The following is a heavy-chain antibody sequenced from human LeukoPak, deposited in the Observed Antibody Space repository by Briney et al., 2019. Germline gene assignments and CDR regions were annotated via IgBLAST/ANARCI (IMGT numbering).Heavy chain of an antibody. J-gene: IGHJ4*02. Sequence: GGSLRLSCTASGFTFGDYAMSWFRQAPGKGLEWVGFIRSKAYGGTTEYAASVKGRFTISRDDSKSIAYLQMNSLKTEDTAVYYCTRVGRELVYYFDYWGQGTLVTVSS. D-gene: IGHD1-26*01. V-gene: IGHV3-49*03. CDR2: IRSKAYGGTT. CDR3: TRVGRELVYYFDY. CDR1: GFTFGDYA.